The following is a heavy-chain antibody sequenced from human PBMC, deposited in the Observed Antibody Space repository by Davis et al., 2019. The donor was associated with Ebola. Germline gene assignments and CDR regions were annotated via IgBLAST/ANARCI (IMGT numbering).Heavy chain of an antibody. CDR3: ARARITIFGVVIGNWFDP. CDR1: GYTFTNYG. Sequence: AASVKVSCKASGYTFTNYGVSWVRQAPGQGLEWMGWISAYIGNTNYAQKLQGRVIMTTDTSTSTAYMELRSLRSDDTAVYYCARARITIFGVVIGNWFDPWGQGTLVTVSS. CDR2: ISAYIGNT. J-gene: IGHJ5*01. V-gene: IGHV1-18*01. D-gene: IGHD3-3*01.